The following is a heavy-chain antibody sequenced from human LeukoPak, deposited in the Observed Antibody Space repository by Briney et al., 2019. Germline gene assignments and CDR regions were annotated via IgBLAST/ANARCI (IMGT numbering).Heavy chain of an antibody. D-gene: IGHD3-10*01. CDR1: GFTFSDYC. V-gene: IGHV3-21*05. J-gene: IGHJ6*02. Sequence: GGSLRLSCAASGFTFSDYCMNWIRQAPGKGLEWVSYISSSSSYIYYADSVKGRFTISRDNAKNSLYLQMNSLRAEDTAVYYCARVPLLWFGLDVWGQGTTVTVSS. CDR2: ISSSSSYI. CDR3: ARVPLLWFGLDV.